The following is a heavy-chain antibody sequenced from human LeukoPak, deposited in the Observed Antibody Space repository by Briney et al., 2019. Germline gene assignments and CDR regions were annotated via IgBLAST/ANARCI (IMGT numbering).Heavy chain of an antibody. Sequence: SGPTLVKPTQTLTLTCTFSGFSLSTTGVGVGWIRQPPGKALEWLALLYWDDDKRYSPSLKSRVTITKDTSKNQVVLTMTNMDPVDTATYFCAHRTQQRAFYYWGQGTLVTVSS. CDR1: GFSLSTTGVG. J-gene: IGHJ4*02. CDR2: LYWDDDK. D-gene: IGHD6-13*01. CDR3: AHRTQQRAFYY. V-gene: IGHV2-5*02.